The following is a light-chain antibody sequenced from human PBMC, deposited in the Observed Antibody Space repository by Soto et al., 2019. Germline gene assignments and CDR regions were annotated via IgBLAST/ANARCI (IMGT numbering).Light chain of an antibody. J-gene: IGKJ4*01. V-gene: IGKV1-8*01. Sequence: AIRMTQSPSSFSASTGDRVTITCRASQDISSYLAWYQQKPGKAPKLLIYAASTLQSGATSRFSGSGSWTDFTITISCLQSEDFATYYCQQYYSYALTFGGGTKVEIK. CDR3: QQYYSYALT. CDR1: QDISSY. CDR2: AAS.